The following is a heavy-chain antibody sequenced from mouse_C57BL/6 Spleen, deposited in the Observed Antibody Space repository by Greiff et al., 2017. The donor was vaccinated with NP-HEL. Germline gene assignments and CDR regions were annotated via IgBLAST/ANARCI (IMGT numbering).Heavy chain of an antibody. CDR3: ARDGPRNYFDY. J-gene: IGHJ2*01. CDR2: INPSNGGT. V-gene: IGHV1-53*01. D-gene: IGHD2-3*01. Sequence: QVHVKQPGTELVKPGASVKLSCKASGYTFTSYWMHRVKQRPGQGLEWIGNINPSNGGTNYNEKFKSKATLTVDKSSSTAYMQLSSLTSEDSAVYYCARDGPRNYFDYWGQGTTLTVSS. CDR1: GYTFTSYW.